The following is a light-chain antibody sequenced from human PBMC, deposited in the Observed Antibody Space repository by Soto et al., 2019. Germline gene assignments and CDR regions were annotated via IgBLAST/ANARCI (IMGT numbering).Light chain of an antibody. Sequence: DIQMTQSPSSLSASVGDRVAITCRASQSIGIWLAWYQQKPGKAPRFLIYTASTLESGVPSRFSGSGSGTEFTLTISSLQPDDFATYYCQQYKDYSWTFGQGTNVEVK. CDR3: QQYKDYSWT. CDR2: TAS. J-gene: IGKJ1*01. CDR1: QSIGIW. V-gene: IGKV1-5*03.